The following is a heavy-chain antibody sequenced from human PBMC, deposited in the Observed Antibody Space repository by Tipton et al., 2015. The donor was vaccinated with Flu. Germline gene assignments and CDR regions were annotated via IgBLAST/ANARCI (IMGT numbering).Heavy chain of an antibody. CDR1: GGTFSSYA. CDR3: AREVYYYDSSGPYFFDY. V-gene: IGHV1-69*01. CDR2: IIPILGTA. Sequence: QLVQSGAEVKKPGSSVKVSCKASGGTFSSYAISWVRQAPGQGLEWMGGIIPILGTANYAQKFQGRVTITADESTSTAYMELSSLRSEDTAVYYCAREVYYYDSSGPYFFDYWGQGTLVTVSS. J-gene: IGHJ4*02. D-gene: IGHD3-22*01.